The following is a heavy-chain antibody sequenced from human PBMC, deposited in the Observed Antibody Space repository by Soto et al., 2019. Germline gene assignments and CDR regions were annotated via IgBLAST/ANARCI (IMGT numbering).Heavy chain of an antibody. V-gene: IGHV3-30-3*01. CDR1: GFTFSSYA. J-gene: IGHJ6*02. CDR2: ISYDGSNK. D-gene: IGHD3-22*01. CDR3: ARSRLSSGYYYYGMDV. Sequence: QVQLVESGGGVVQPGRSLRLSCAASGFTFSSYAMHWVRQAPGKGLEWVAVISYDGSNKYYADSVKGRFTISRDNSKNTLYLQMNSLRAEDTAVYYCARSRLSSGYYYYGMDVWGQGTTVTVSS.